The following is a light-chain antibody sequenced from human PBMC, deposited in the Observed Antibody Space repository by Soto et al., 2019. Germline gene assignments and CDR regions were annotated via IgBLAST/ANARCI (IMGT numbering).Light chain of an antibody. J-gene: IGKJ1*01. V-gene: IGKV3-20*01. Sequence: EIVLTQSPGTLSLSQGERATLSCRASQSVSNNYLAWYQQKPGQAPRLLIYGASNRATGIPDRFSGSGSGTDFTLTISRLEPEDFAVYYCQQYGSSGMFGQGTKV. CDR1: QSVSNNY. CDR3: QQYGSSGM. CDR2: GAS.